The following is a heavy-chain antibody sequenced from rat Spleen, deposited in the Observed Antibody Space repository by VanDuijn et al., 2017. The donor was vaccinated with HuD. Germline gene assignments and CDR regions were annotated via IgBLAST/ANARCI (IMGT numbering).Heavy chain of an antibody. V-gene: IGHV5-29*01. CDR2: ISYDGGNT. Sequence: EVQLVESGGGLVQPGRSLKLSCAASGFTFSDYYMAWVRQAPTKGLEWVATISYDGGNTYYRDSVKGRFTISRDDAKSTLSLQMDSLRSEDTATYYCARRHYGYTDYFDHWGQGVMVTVSS. CDR1: GFTFSDYY. D-gene: IGHD1-9*01. CDR3: ARRHYGYTDYFDH. J-gene: IGHJ2*01.